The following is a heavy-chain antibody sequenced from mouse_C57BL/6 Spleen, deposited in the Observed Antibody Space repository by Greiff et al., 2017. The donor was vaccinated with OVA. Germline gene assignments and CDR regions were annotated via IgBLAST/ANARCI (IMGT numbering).Heavy chain of an antibody. Sequence: EVQLQQSGPELVKPGASVKISCKASGYTFTDYYMNWVKQSHGKSLEWIGDINPNNGGTSYNQKFKGKATLTVDKSSSTAFMELRSLTSEDSSVYDCARETSHDYHWYFDVWGTGTTVTVSS. CDR2: INPNNGGT. J-gene: IGHJ1*03. CDR1: GYTFTDYY. CDR3: ARETSHDYHWYFDV. D-gene: IGHD2-4*01. V-gene: IGHV1-26*01.